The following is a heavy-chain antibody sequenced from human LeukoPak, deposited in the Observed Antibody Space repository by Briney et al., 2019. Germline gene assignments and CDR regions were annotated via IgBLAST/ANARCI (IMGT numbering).Heavy chain of an antibody. V-gene: IGHV3-7*01. J-gene: IGHJ4*02. CDR3: ARDSDGSGSYHY. Sequence: PGGSLRLSCAASGFTFGSYAMHWVRQAPGKGLEWVANIKQDGSEKYYVDSVKGRFTISRDNAKNSLYLQMNSLRAEDTAVYYCARDSDGSGSYHYWGQGTLVTVSS. CDR1: GFTFGSYA. CDR2: IKQDGSEK. D-gene: IGHD3-10*01.